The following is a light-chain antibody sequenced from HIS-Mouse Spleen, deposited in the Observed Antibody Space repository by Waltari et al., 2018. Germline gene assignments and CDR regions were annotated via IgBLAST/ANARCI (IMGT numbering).Light chain of an antibody. Sequence: SHELTQPPSESLSPGHTARITCSARALPKKYPYLYQQKSGQAPVLVIYEDSKRPSGIPERFSGSSSGTMATLTISGAQVEDEADYYCYSTDSSGNHWVFGGGTKLTVL. CDR2: EDS. V-gene: IGLV3-10*01. J-gene: IGLJ3*02. CDR1: ALPKKY. CDR3: YSTDSSGNHWV.